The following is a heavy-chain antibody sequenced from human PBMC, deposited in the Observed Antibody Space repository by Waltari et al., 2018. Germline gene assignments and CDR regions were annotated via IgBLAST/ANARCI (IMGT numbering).Heavy chain of an antibody. CDR1: GGSISSYY. CDR2: IYYSGST. Sequence: QVQLQESGPGLVKPSETLSLTCTVSGGSISSYYWSWIRQPPGKGLEWIGYIYYSGSTNYNPSLKSRVTISVDTSKNQFSLKLSSVTAADTAVYYCARGVEHPAGEDYYYYYYMDVWGKGTTVTVSS. J-gene: IGHJ6*03. CDR3: ARGVEHPAGEDYYYYYYMDV. V-gene: IGHV4-59*01. D-gene: IGHD6-25*01.